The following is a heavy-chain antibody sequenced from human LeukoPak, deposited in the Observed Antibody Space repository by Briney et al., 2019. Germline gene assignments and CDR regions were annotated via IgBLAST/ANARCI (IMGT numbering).Heavy chain of an antibody. CDR3: ARAFTYYDILTGYYEPHTILDY. CDR2: INRSGST. V-gene: IGHV4-34*01. CDR1: GGSFSGYY. D-gene: IGHD3-9*01. J-gene: IGHJ4*02. Sequence: SETLSLTCAVYGGSFSGYYWSWIRQPPGKGLEWIGEINRSGSTNYNPSLKSRVSISVATAKNQFSLKLSIMTAADAAVYYCARAFTYYDILTGYYEPHTILDYWGQGNLVTVSS.